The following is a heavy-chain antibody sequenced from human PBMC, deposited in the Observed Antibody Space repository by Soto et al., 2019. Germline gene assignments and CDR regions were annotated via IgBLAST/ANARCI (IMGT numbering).Heavy chain of an antibody. D-gene: IGHD3-10*01. V-gene: IGHV3-74*01. J-gene: IGHJ6*02. CDR2: INSDGSTT. CDR1: GFTFNYYW. Sequence: PGGSLRLSCTASGFTFNYYWMHWVRQAPGKGLVWVSRINSDGSTTNYADSVKGRFTISRDNAKNTLFLQMSSLRAEDTAVYYCVTYYYGSGSQRGLGMDVWGQGTTVTVSS. CDR3: VTYYYGSGSQRGLGMDV.